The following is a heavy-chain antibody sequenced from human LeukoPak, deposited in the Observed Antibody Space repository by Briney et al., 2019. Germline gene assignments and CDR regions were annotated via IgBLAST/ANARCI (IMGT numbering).Heavy chain of an antibody. CDR3: ARDHHGIHSAFDV. CDR1: GFTFSTYC. D-gene: IGHD1-14*01. V-gene: IGHV3-30*04. CDR2: ISSDGCIT. Sequence: PSGGSLRLSGAASGFTFSTYCMHWVRQAPGKGLEWVAVISSDGCITYYGDSVKGRFTISRDDAKNTLYLQMSSLRAEDTAVYYCARDHHGIHSAFDVWGQGTMVTVS. J-gene: IGHJ3*01.